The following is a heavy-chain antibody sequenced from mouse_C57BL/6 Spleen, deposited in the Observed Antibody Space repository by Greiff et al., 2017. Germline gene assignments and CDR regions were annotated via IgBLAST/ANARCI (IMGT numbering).Heavy chain of an antibody. J-gene: IGHJ2*01. CDR2: INPGSGGT. CDR1: GYAFTNYL. Sequence: QVQLQQSGAELVRPGTSVKVSCKASGYAFTNYLIEWVKQRPGQGLEWIGVINPGSGGTNYNEKFKGKATLTADKSSSTAYMQLSSLTSEDSAVYFGARRGYGSSFDYWGQGTTLTVSS. V-gene: IGHV1-54*01. D-gene: IGHD1-1*01. CDR3: ARRGYGSSFDY.